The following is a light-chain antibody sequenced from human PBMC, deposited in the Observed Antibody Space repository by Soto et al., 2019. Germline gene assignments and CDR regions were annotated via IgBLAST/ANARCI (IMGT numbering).Light chain of an antibody. CDR1: KRVSEY. J-gene: IGKJ5*01. Sequence: DIQMTQSPLYMSASVGDRVTLTCRASKRVSEYLNWYHQKPGKAPKALIYSAYNLESGVQSRFSGNGSGTDFTLTIRSLQPEDFGTYYCQHIYSPPHTFGQGKRVEIK. CDR2: SAY. CDR3: QHIYSPPHT. V-gene: IGKV1-39*01.